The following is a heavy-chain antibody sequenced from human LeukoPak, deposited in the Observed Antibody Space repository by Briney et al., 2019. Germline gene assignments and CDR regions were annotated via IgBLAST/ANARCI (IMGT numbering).Heavy chain of an antibody. Sequence: KPSETLSLTCAVYGGSFSGYYWSWIRQPPGKGLEWIGEINHSGSTNYNPSLKSRVTISVDTSKNQFSLKLSSVTAADTAVYYCAGGWRITMIVVVIPYFDYWGQGTLVTVSS. V-gene: IGHV4-34*01. J-gene: IGHJ4*02. CDR2: INHSGST. CDR1: GGSFSGYY. CDR3: AGGWRITMIVVVIPYFDY. D-gene: IGHD3-22*01.